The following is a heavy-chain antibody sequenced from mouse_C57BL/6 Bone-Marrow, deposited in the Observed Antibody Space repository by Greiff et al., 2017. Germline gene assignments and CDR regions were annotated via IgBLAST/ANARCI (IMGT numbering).Heavy chain of an antibody. V-gene: IGHV1-69*01. CDR2: IDPSDSYT. CDR1: GYTFTSYW. Sequence: QVQLKQPGAELVMPGASVKLSCKASGYTFTSYWMHWVKQRPGQGLEWIGEIDPSDSYTNYNQKFKGKSTLTVDKSSSTAYMQLSSLTSEDSAVYYCARYYGSSYDYFDYWGQGTTLTVSS. J-gene: IGHJ2*01. CDR3: ARYYGSSYDYFDY. D-gene: IGHD1-1*01.